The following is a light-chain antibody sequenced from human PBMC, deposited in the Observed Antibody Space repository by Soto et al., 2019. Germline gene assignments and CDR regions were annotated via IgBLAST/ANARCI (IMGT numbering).Light chain of an antibody. V-gene: IGKV1-27*01. CDR3: RKHNSAPLT. J-gene: IGKJ4*01. CDR2: AAS. Sequence: DIQMTQSPSSLSASLGDRVTITCRASQGIGVYLAWFQQKPGNVPRLLIYAASTLQSGVPSRFSGSGSGTDFTLTISSLQPEDVATYYCRKHNSAPLTFGGGTKVEIK. CDR1: QGIGVY.